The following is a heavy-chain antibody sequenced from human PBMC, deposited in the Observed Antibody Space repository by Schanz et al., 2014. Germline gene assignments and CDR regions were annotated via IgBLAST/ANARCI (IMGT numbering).Heavy chain of an antibody. Sequence: EVQLLESGGGLVQPGGSLRLSCAGSGFSFSDYGMHWVRQAPGRGLEWVSGISGSGGSTYDADSVKGRFTISRDNSKNTLYLQMNSLRAEDTAVYYCAKDHAGSDILTALGNWGQGTLVTVSS. J-gene: IGHJ4*02. V-gene: IGHV3-23*01. CDR1: GFSFSDYG. D-gene: IGHD3-9*01. CDR3: AKDHAGSDILTALGN. CDR2: ISGSGGST.